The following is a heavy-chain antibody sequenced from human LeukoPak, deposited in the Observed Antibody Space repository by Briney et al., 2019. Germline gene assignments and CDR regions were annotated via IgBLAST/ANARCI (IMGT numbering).Heavy chain of an antibody. D-gene: IGHD4-17*01. CDR1: GYTLTELS. CDR2: FDPEDGET. J-gene: IGHJ4*02. CDR3: ATVETTVTTFDY. V-gene: IGHV1-24*01. Sequence: WASVKVSCKVSGYTLTELSMHWVRQAPGKGLEWMGGFDPEDGETIYAQKFQGRVTMTEDTSTDTASMELSSLRSEDTAVYYCATVETTVTTFDYWGQGTLVTVSS.